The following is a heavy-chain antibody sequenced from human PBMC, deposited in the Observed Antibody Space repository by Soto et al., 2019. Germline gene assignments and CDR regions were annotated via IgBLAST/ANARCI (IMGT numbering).Heavy chain of an antibody. CDR3: ARDYEDYVSSGYSDY. CDR2: IIPIAGTA. J-gene: IGHJ4*02. V-gene: IGHV1-69*01. D-gene: IGHD3-22*01. Sequence: QVQLVQSGAEVKKPGSSVKVSCKASGGTFSSYAISWVRQAPGQGLEWMGGIIPIAGTANYAQKFQGRVTITADESTSTAYMELSSLSSDDTAVYYCARDYEDYVSSGYSDYWGQGTLVTVSS. CDR1: GGTFSSYA.